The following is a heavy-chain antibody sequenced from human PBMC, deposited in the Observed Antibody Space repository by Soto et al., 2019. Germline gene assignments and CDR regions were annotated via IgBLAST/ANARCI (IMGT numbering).Heavy chain of an antibody. J-gene: IGHJ4*02. CDR1: GYSFTSYW. CDR3: ARLSYYDSSGYYGSFFDY. V-gene: IGHV5-51*01. CDR2: IYPGDSDT. Sequence: GESLKISCNGSGYSFTSYWIGWVRQMPGKGLEWMGIIYPGDSDTRYSPSFQGQVTISADKSISTAYLQWSSLKASDTAMYYCARLSYYDSSGYYGSFFDYWGQGTLVTVSS. D-gene: IGHD3-22*01.